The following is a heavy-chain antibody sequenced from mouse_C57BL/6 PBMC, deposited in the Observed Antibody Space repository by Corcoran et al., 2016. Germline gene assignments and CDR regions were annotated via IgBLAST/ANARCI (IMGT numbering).Heavy chain of an antibody. CDR1: GYTFTDYN. D-gene: IGHD2-3*01. V-gene: IGHV1-18*01. CDR3: ARYALGYSFAY. CDR2: INPNNGGT. Sequence: EVQLQQSGPELVKPGASVKIPCKASGYTFTDYNMDWVKQSHGNSLEWIGDINPNNGGTIYNQKFKGKATLTVDKSSSTAYMELRSLTSEDTAGYYCARYALGYSFAYWGQGTLVTVSA. J-gene: IGHJ3*01.